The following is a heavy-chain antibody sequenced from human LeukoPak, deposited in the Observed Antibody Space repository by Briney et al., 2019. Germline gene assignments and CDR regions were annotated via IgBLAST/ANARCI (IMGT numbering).Heavy chain of an antibody. CDR2: IYTSGST. J-gene: IGHJ4*02. CDR1: GGSISSYY. D-gene: IGHD1-26*01. V-gene: IGHV4-4*07. Sequence: SETLSLTCTVSGGSISSYYWSWIRQPAGKGLEWIGHIYTSGSTNFNTSLKSRVTMSVDTSKNQFSLKLSSVTAADTAVYYCARASSGSYSRYFDFWGQGTLVTVSS. CDR3: ARASSGSYSRYFDF.